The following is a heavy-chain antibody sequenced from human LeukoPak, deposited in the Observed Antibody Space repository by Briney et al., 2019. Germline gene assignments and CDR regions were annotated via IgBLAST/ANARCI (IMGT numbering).Heavy chain of an antibody. D-gene: IGHD3-10*01. V-gene: IGHV1-69*13. Sequence: SVKVSCKASGGTFSSYAISWVRQAPGQGLEWMGGIIPIFGTANYAQKFQGRVTITADESTSTAYMELSSLRSEDTAVYYCARWRRYSGNNYYMDVWGKGTTVTVSS. CDR3: ARWRRYSGNNYYMDV. J-gene: IGHJ6*03. CDR1: GGTFSSYA. CDR2: IIPIFGTA.